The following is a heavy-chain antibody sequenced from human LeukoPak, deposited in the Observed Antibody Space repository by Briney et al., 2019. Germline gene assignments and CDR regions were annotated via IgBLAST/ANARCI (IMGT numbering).Heavy chain of an antibody. CDR2: IKQDGSEK. D-gene: IGHD6-6*01. CDR3: ARIREYSSPDDAFDT. V-gene: IGHV3-7*01. Sequence: GGSLRLSCAASGFTFSSYWMSWVRQAPGKGLEWVANIKQDGSEKYYVDSVKGRFTISRDNAKNSLYLQMNSLRAEDTAVYYCARIREYSSPDDAFDTWGQGTMVTVSS. CDR1: GFTFSSYW. J-gene: IGHJ3*02.